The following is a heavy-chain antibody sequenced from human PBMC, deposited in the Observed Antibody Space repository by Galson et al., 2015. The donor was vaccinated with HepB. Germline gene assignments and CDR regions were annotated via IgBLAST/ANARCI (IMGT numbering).Heavy chain of an antibody. CDR2: IYYSGST. CDR3: ARHLRGYYDSSGAIDY. CDR1: GGSISSYY. V-gene: IGHV4-59*08. Sequence: ETLSLTCTVSGGSISSYYWSWIRQPPGKGLEWIGYIYYSGSTNYNPSLKSRVTISVDTSRNQFSLKLTSVTAADTAVYYCARHLRGYYDSSGAIDYWGQGTLVTVSS. D-gene: IGHD3-22*01. J-gene: IGHJ4*02.